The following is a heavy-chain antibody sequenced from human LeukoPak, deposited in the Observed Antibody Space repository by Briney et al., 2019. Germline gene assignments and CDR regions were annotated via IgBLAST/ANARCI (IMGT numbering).Heavy chain of an antibody. V-gene: IGHV3-15*01. CDR1: GFTFSNAW. CDR3: AREVRVGAFRFDY. J-gene: IGHJ4*02. Sequence: GGSLRLSCAASGFTFSNAWMSWVRQAPGKGLEWVGRIKSKTDGGTTDYAAPVKGRFTISRDDSKNTLYLQMNSLKTEDTAVYYCAREVRVGAFRFDYWGQGTLVTVSS. CDR2: IKSKTDGGTT. D-gene: IGHD1-26*01.